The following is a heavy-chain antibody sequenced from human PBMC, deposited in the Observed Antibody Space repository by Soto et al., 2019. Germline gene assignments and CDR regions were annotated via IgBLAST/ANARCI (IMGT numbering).Heavy chain of an antibody. CDR3: AKRQFIVVVPAADNWFDP. CDR2: ISGSGGST. V-gene: IGHV3-23*01. CDR1: GFTFSSYA. J-gene: IGHJ5*02. Sequence: GGSLRLSCAASGFTFSSYAMSWVRQAPGKGLEWVSAISGSGGSTYYADSVKGRFTISRDNSKNTLYLQMNSLRAEDTAVYYCAKRQFIVVVPAADNWFDPWGQGTLVTVSS. D-gene: IGHD2-2*01.